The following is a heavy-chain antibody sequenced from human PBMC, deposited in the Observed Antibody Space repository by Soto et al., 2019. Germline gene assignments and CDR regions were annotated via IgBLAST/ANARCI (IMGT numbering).Heavy chain of an antibody. Sequence: EVQLLASGGGLVQPGVSLRLSCAASGFTFSNYAMSWVRQAPGKGLEWVSGISDSGVSTYYADSVKGRFTISRDNSKNTLYLQMNSLRAEDTAVYHCAKDRYCSGGSCSDFDYWGQGTLVTVSS. CDR2: ISDSGVST. CDR3: AKDRYCSGGSCSDFDY. D-gene: IGHD2-15*01. J-gene: IGHJ4*02. V-gene: IGHV3-23*01. CDR1: GFTFSNYA.